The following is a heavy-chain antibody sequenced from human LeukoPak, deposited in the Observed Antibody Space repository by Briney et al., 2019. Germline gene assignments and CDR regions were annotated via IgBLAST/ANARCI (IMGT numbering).Heavy chain of an antibody. CDR1: GGSINYYY. V-gene: IGHV4-59*01. J-gene: IGHJ5*02. CDR2: IYHSGST. CDR3: ARGKAAAASTLPFDP. D-gene: IGHD6-13*01. Sequence: SETLSLTCTVSGGSINYYYWNWIRQPPGKGLEWIGHIYHSGSTNYNSSLKSRVTISVDTSRNQFSLKLSSLTAADTAVYYCARGKAAAASTLPFDPWGQGTLVTVSS.